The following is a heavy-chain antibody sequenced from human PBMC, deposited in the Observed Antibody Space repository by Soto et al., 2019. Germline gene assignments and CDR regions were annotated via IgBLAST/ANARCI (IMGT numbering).Heavy chain of an antibody. CDR2: ISGSGGST. Sequence: GRSLRLSCAASGFTFSSYAMSWVRQAPGKGLEWVSAISGSGGSTYYADSVKGRFTISVDTSKNQISLKLSSVTAADTALYYCARLLYYDSNGYYFPSKLDVWGQGTTVTVSS. CDR1: GFTFSSYA. D-gene: IGHD3-22*01. J-gene: IGHJ6*02. V-gene: IGHV3-23*01. CDR3: ARLLYYDSNGYYFPSKLDV.